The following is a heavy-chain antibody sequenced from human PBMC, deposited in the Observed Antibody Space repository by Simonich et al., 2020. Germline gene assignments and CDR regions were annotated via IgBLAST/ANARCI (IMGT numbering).Heavy chain of an antibody. J-gene: IGHJ5*02. CDR1: GGSFSGYY. Sequence: QVQLQQWGAGLLKPSETLSLTCAVYGGSFSGYYWSWIRQPPGQGLEWIGEINHSGSTNYKPSRKGRVTISVDASKNQFSLKLSSVTAADTAVYYCAGCGLVNYDILTGYHNWFDPWGQGTLVTVSS. CDR3: AGCGLVNYDILTGYHNWFDP. CDR2: INHSGST. D-gene: IGHD3-9*01. V-gene: IGHV4-34*01.